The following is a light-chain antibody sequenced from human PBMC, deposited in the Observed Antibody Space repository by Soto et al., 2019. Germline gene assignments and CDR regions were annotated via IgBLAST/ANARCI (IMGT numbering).Light chain of an antibody. V-gene: IGLV4-60*02. J-gene: IGLJ2*01. CDR2: LEGSGSY. CDR1: SGHSSYI. CDR3: ETWDSNTRV. Sequence: QPVLTQSSSASASLGSSVKLTCTLSSGHSSYIIAWHHQQPGKAPRYLMKLEGSGSYNKGSGVPDRSSGSSSGADRYLTISNLQFEDEANYYCETWDSNTRVFGGGTKLTVL.